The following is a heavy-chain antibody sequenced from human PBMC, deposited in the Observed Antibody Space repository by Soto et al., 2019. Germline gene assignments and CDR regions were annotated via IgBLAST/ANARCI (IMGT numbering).Heavy chain of an antibody. V-gene: IGHV3-33*01. CDR3: ARQVVPAAMAIYYYYYGMDV. CDR1: GFTFSSYG. CDR2: IWYDGSNK. J-gene: IGHJ6*02. D-gene: IGHD2-2*01. Sequence: GGSLRLSCAASGFTFSSYGMHWVRQAPGKGLEWVAVIWYDGSNKYYADSVKGRFTISRDNSKNTLYLQMNSLRAEDTAVYYCARQVVPAAMAIYYYYYGMDVWGQGTTVTVSS.